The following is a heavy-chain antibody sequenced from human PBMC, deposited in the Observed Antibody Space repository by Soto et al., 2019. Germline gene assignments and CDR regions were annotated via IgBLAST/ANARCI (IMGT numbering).Heavy chain of an antibody. J-gene: IGHJ5*02. CDR2: INAGNGNT. Sequence: GASVKASCKASGYTFTSYAMHWVRQAPGQRLEWMGWINAGNGNTKYSQKFQGRVTITRDTSASTAYMELSSLRSEDTAVYYCAREILAVAGRTNWFDPWGQGTLVTVSS. D-gene: IGHD6-19*01. CDR1: GYTFTSYA. CDR3: AREILAVAGRTNWFDP. V-gene: IGHV1-3*01.